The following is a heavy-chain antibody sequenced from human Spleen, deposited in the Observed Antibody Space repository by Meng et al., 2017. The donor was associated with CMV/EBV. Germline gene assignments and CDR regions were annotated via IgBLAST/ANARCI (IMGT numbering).Heavy chain of an antibody. CDR3: ARDATLPDY. Sequence: GGSLRLSCVASGFSFSSYWMHWVRQGPGKGLVCVSRITADGTITSYADSVRGRFTISRDNAKNTLYLHMDSLTAEDTAMYYCARDATLPDYWGQGTLVTVSS. CDR1: GFSFSSYW. CDR2: ITADGTIT. V-gene: IGHV3-74*01. D-gene: IGHD2-2*01. J-gene: IGHJ4*02.